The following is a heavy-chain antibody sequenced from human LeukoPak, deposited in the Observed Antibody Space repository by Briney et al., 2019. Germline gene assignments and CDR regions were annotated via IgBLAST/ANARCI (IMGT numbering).Heavy chain of an antibody. J-gene: IGHJ6*03. CDR2: IYTSGST. CDR3: ARRSSYYDFWSGYYRGYYMDV. Sequence: SETLSLTCTVSGGSISSYYWSWIRQPAGKGLEWIGRIYTSGSTNYNPSLKSRVTMSVDTSKNQFSLKLSSVTAADTAVYYCARRSSYYDFWSGYYRGYYMDVWGKGTTVTVSS. V-gene: IGHV4-4*07. D-gene: IGHD3-3*01. CDR1: GGSISSYY.